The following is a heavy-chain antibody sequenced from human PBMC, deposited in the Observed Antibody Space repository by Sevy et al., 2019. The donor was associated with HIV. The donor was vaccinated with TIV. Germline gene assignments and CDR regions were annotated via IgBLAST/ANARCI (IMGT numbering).Heavy chain of an antibody. D-gene: IGHD6-19*01. CDR2: ISSGGSTI. CDR1: GFTFRDYH. CDR3: ARAYSSGRYGDDGLDF. Sequence: GGSRLSCAASGFTFRDYHMTWLRLAPGKGLEWVSYISSGGSTIHYADSVKGRFTISRDNAENSVYLQMNSLRVDDTAFYYCARAYSSGRYGDDGLDFWGPGTMVTVSS. V-gene: IGHV3-11*01. J-gene: IGHJ3*01.